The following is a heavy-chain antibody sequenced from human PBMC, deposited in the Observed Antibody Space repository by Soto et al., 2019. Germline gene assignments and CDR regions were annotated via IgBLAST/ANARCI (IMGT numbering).Heavy chain of an antibody. CDR3: ARDFDSSGNYYAGGAFDF. V-gene: IGHV1-18*04. D-gene: IGHD3-22*01. Sequence: GASVKVSCKASDYTFTSYGISWVRQAPGQGLEWMGWISAYKGNTHYTQNLQGRVTVTTDTSTSTAHMELRSLRSDDTAVYYCARDFDSSGNYYAGGAFDFWGQGTLVTVSS. CDR2: ISAYKGNT. J-gene: IGHJ3*01. CDR1: DYTFTSYG.